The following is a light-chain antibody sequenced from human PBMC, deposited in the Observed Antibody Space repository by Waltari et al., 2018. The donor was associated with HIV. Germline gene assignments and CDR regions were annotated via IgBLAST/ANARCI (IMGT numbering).Light chain of an antibody. CDR2: EVA. Sequence: QSALTQPASVSGSPGQSTTISCFGTNSDIGTYHYVSWYQQHPGKVPKLLIYEVANRPSGISHRFSGSKSGNTAYLTLSGLQAEDEADYYCSSYTPTSFVVFGGGTKLTVL. CDR1: NSDIGTYHY. CDR3: SSYTPTSFVV. V-gene: IGLV2-14*01. J-gene: IGLJ2*01.